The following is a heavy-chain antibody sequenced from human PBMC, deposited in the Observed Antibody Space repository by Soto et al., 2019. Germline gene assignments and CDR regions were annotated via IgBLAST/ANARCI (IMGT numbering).Heavy chain of an antibody. CDR1: GFTFSSYG. CDR3: AKDSDDSSGDY. J-gene: IGHJ4*03. CDR2: ISYDGSTK. Sequence: PGGSLRLSCAASGFTFSSYGMHWVRQAPGKGLEWVAVISYDGSTKYYADSVKGRFTISRDNSKNTLYLQMNSLRAEDTAVYYCAKDSDDSSGDYWGQGTTVTVSS. D-gene: IGHD3-22*01. V-gene: IGHV3-30*18.